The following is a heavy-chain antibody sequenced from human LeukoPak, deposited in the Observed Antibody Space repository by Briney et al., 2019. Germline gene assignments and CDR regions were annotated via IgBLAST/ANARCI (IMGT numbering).Heavy chain of an antibody. V-gene: IGHV4-39*01. CDR1: GGSISSSSYY. J-gene: IGHJ4*02. CDR3: ARHTNSSGYYLRFWDY. D-gene: IGHD3-22*01. CDR2: IYYSGST. Sequence: SETLSLTCTVSGGSISSSSYYWGWIRQPPGKGLEWIGSIYYSGSTYYDPSLKSRVTISVDTSKNQFSLKLSSVTASDTAVYYCARHTNSSGYYLRFWDYWGQGTLVTVSS.